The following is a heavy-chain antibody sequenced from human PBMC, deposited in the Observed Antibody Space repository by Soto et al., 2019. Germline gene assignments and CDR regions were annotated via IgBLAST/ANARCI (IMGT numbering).Heavy chain of an antibody. CDR2: INHSGST. CDR1: GGSFSGYY. J-gene: IGHJ6*01. Sequence: QVQLQQWGAGLLKPSETLSLTCAVYGGSFSGYYWSWIRQPPGKGLEWIGEINHSGSTNYNPSLKSRVTISVDTSKNQFSLKLSSVTAADTAVYYCARGRITMVRGVIKYYYGMDVW. D-gene: IGHD3-10*01. CDR3: ARGRITMVRGVIKYYYGMDV. V-gene: IGHV4-34*01.